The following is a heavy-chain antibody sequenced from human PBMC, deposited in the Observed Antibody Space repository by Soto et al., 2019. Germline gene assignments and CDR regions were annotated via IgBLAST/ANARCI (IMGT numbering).Heavy chain of an antibody. Sequence: SETLSLTCTVSGGSISSYYWSWIRQPPGKGLEWIGYIYYSGSTNYNPSLKSRVTISVDTSKNQFSLKLSSVTAADTAVYYCARDGVTGVNYHSSYGMDVWGQGTTVTVSS. CDR1: GGSISSYY. CDR2: IYYSGST. V-gene: IGHV4-59*01. CDR3: ARDGVTGVNYHSSYGMDV. D-gene: IGHD3-3*01. J-gene: IGHJ6*02.